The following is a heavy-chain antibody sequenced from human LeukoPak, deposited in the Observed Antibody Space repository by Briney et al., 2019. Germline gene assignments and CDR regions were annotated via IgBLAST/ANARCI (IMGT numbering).Heavy chain of an antibody. CDR3: AKDPSDFLVDC. Sequence: PGGSLRLSCAASGFTFYTYAMNWVRQAPRKGLQWVAAISGSGGTTYYADSVKGRFTISRDNSKNTVYLQLSSLRAEDTAVYYCAKDPSDFLVDCWGQGTLVTVSS. V-gene: IGHV3-23*01. D-gene: IGHD2-21*02. CDR1: GFTFYTYA. J-gene: IGHJ4*02. CDR2: ISGSGGTT.